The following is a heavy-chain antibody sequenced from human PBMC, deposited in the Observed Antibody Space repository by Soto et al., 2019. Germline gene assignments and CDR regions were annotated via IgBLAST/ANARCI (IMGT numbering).Heavy chain of an antibody. CDR2: THYRGST. Sequence: QVQLQESGPGLVKPSQTLSLTCTVSGGSITSGGFYWSWIRQRPGKGLEWIGYTHYRGSTYYNPSLKSRLTISLDTSKNQFSLDLSSVTAADTAVYYCARVGQQLVYFDYWGQGTLVTVSS. D-gene: IGHD6-13*01. V-gene: IGHV4-31*03. CDR1: GGSITSGGFY. CDR3: ARVGQQLVYFDY. J-gene: IGHJ4*02.